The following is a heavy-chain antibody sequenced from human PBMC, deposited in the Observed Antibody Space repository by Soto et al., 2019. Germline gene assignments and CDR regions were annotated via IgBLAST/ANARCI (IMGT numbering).Heavy chain of an antibody. CDR2: IGGGGSWA. CDR3: ARGGDTAMVLNDY. J-gene: IGHJ4*02. D-gene: IGHD5-18*01. CDR1: GFTFSSHA. V-gene: IGHV3-23*01. Sequence: EVQLLESGGGLVQPGGSLRLSCAASGFTFSSHAMGWVRQAPGKGLEWVSAIGGGGSWAHYTDSVKGRFTISRDNSKNTLYLQMNSLRAEDTAVYYCARGGDTAMVLNDYWGQGTLVTVSS.